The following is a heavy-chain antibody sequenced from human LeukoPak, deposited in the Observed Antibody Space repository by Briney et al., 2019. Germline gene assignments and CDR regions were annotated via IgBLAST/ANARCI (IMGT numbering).Heavy chain of an antibody. CDR3: ARPYIAAAGIFDY. J-gene: IGHJ4*02. CDR1: GGSISSSSYY. D-gene: IGHD6-13*01. Sequence: SETLSLTCTVSGGSISSSSYYWGWIRQPPGKGLEWIGSIYYSGCTYYNPSLKSRVTISVDTSKNQFSLKLSSVTAADTAVYYCARPYIAAAGIFDYWGQGTLVTVSS. CDR2: IYYSGCT. V-gene: IGHV4-39*01.